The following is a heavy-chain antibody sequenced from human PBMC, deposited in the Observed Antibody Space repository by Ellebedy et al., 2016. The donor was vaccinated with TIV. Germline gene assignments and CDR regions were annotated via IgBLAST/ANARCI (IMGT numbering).Heavy chain of an antibody. Sequence: GESLKISCAASGFTFRSYGMHWVRHAPGKVLEWVSVIWYDGSNKYYADSVKGRFTISRDNSKNTLYLQMNSLRAEDTAVYYCARDREGTNALAWLGGTGFDYWGQGTLVTVSS. D-gene: IGHD3-10*01. V-gene: IGHV3-33*01. CDR2: IWYDGSNK. CDR1: GFTFRSYG. CDR3: ARDREGTNALAWLGGTGFDY. J-gene: IGHJ4*02.